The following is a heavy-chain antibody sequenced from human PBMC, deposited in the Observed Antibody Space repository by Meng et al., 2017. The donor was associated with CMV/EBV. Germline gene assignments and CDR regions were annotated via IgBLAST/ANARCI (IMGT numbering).Heavy chain of an antibody. J-gene: IGHJ4*02. CDR2: ISGSGGST. D-gene: IGHD4-23*01. CDR1: GFTFSNYA. V-gene: IGHV3-23*01. CDR3: AKVSPLINSYYFDY. Sequence: LSLTCAASGFTFSNYAMSWVRQAPGKGLEWVSTISGSGGSTYYADSVKGRFTISRDISKNTLYLQMNSLRAEDTAVYYCAKVSPLINSYYFDYWGQGTLVTVSS.